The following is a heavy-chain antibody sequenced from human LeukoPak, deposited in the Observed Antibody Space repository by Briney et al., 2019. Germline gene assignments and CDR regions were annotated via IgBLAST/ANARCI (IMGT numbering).Heavy chain of an antibody. Sequence: GGSLRLSCAASGFTFSGYAIHWVRLAPGKGLEWVAVVSSDGRDKHHADSVKGRFTISRDNSKNTLYLQTNSLRAEDTAVYYCARDLRRFAAYYFDSWGQGTLVTVSS. D-gene: IGHD5/OR15-5a*01. CDR2: VSSDGRDK. CDR3: ARDLRRFAAYYFDS. CDR1: GFTFSGYA. J-gene: IGHJ4*02. V-gene: IGHV3-30*03.